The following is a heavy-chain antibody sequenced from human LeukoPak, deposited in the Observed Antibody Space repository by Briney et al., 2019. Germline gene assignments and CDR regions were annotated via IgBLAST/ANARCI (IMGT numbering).Heavy chain of an antibody. CDR3: ARLLYDYVWGSYRSYYFDF. CDR1: GGTFSSYA. CDR2: IIPIFGTA. D-gene: IGHD3-16*02. Sequence: SVKVSCKASGGTFSSYAISWVRQAPGQGLEWMGGIIPIFGTANYAQKFQGRVTITADESTSTAYMELSSLRAEDTAVYYCARLLYDYVWGSYRSYYFDFWGQGTLVTVSS. J-gene: IGHJ4*02. V-gene: IGHV1-69*13.